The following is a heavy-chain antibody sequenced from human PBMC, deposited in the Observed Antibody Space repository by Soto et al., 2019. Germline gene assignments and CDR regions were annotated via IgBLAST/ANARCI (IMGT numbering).Heavy chain of an antibody. V-gene: IGHV4-59*01. CDR1: GGSISSYY. J-gene: IGHJ6*03. Sequence: TVSLTCTVSGGSISSYYWSWIRQPPGKGLEWIGYIYYSGSTNYNPSLKSRVTISVDTSKNQFSLKLSSVTAADTAVYYCARTLYGSGSYYETYYYYYYMDVWGKGTTVTVSS. D-gene: IGHD3-10*01. CDR3: ARTLYGSGSYYETYYYYYYMDV. CDR2: IYYSGST.